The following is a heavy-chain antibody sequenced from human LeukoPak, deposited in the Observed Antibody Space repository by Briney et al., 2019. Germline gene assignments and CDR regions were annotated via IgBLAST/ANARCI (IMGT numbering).Heavy chain of an antibody. CDR3: ARESSYYDSSGHGPDAFDI. Sequence: ASVKVSCKASGYTFTGYYMHWVRQAPGQGLEWMGWINPNSGGTNYAQKFQGRVTMTRDTSISTAYVELSRLRSDDTAVYYCARESSYYDSSGHGPDAFDIWGQGTMVTVSS. J-gene: IGHJ3*02. CDR2: INPNSGGT. CDR1: GYTFTGYY. V-gene: IGHV1-2*02. D-gene: IGHD3-22*01.